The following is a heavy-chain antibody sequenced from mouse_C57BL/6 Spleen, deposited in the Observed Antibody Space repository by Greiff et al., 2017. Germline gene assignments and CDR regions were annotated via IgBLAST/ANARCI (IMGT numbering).Heavy chain of an antibody. CDR3: ARSHYGGYAMDY. J-gene: IGHJ4*01. D-gene: IGHD1-1*02. Sequence: QVTLKECGPGILQSSQTLSLTCSFSGFSLSTSGMGVSWIRQPSGKGLEWLAHIYWDDDKRYTPSLKSRLTISKDTSRNQVFLKITSVDTADTATYYCARSHYGGYAMDYWGQGTSVTVSS. V-gene: IGHV8-12*01. CDR2: IYWDDDK. CDR1: GFSLSTSGMG.